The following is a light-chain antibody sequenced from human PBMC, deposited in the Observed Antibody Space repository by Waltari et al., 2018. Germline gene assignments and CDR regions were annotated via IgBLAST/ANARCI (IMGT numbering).Light chain of an antibody. CDR2: DVT. CDR3: ASYNPGSTLV. J-gene: IGLJ3*02. CDR1: SSDVGRYNY. V-gene: IGLV2-14*01. Sequence: QSALTQPASVSGSPGQSFTISCTGSSSDVGRYNYVSWYQQFPDRAPKLIIYDVTNRHSGVSNRCSGSKSANTASLTISGLQPEDEAEYYCASYNPGSTLVFGGGTKLTVL.